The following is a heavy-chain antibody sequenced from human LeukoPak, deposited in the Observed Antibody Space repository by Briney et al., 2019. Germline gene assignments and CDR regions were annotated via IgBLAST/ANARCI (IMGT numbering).Heavy chain of an antibody. CDR1: GFTVSSNY. Sequence: PGGSLRLSCAASGFTVSSNYMSWVRQAPGKGLESVSYISGSSSYTNYADSVKGRFTISRDNAKNSLYLQMNSLRAEDTAVYYCARIRGYSYGIDYWGQGTLVTVSS. CDR2: ISGSSSYT. CDR3: ARIRGYSYGIDY. D-gene: IGHD5-18*01. J-gene: IGHJ4*02. V-gene: IGHV3-11*03.